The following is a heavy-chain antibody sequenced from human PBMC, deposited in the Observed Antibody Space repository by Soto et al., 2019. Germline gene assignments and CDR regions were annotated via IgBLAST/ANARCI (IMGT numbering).Heavy chain of an antibody. CDR1: GYTLTGYY. D-gene: IGHD3-22*01. V-gene: IGHV1-2*02. CDR3: SSLYYYDSSGYYYEFDY. Sequence: ASVKVSCKASGYTLTGYYMHWVRQAPGQGLEWMGWINPNRGGTNYAQKFQGRVTMTRDTSISTAYMELSRLRSDDTAVYYCSSLYYYDSSGYYYEFDYWGQGTMVTVSS. J-gene: IGHJ4*02. CDR2: INPNRGGT.